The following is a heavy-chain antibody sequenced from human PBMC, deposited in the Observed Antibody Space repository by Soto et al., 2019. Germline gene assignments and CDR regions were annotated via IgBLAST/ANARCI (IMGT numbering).Heavy chain of an antibody. J-gene: IGHJ4*02. CDR3: ARQRTTVVTQAYFDH. D-gene: IGHD2-21*02. V-gene: IGHV4-39*01. CDR2: IYYSGRT. Sequence: SETLSLTCIVSGESISSSSYYWGWIRQPPGKGLEWIGSIYYSGRTYYNPSFKSRVTISIDTSKNQFSLKLGSVTATDTAVYYCARQRTTVVTQAYFDHWGQGALVTVSS. CDR1: GESISSSSYY.